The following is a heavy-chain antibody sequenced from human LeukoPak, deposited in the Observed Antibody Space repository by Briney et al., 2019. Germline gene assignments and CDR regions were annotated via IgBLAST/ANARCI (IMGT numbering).Heavy chain of an antibody. J-gene: IGHJ3*02. Sequence: GGSLRLSCAASGFTFTSYAMHWVRQAPGKGLEWVTVISYDGNNEYYADSVKGRFTISRDNAKNSLYLQMNSLRAEDTAVYYCARDRLYQLLYWVGAFDIWGQGTMVTVSS. V-gene: IGHV3-30-3*01. D-gene: IGHD2-2*02. CDR3: ARDRLYQLLYWVGAFDI. CDR2: ISYDGNNE. CDR1: GFTFTSYA.